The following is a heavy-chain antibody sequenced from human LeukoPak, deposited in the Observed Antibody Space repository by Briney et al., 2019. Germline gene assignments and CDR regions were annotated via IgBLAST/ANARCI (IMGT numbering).Heavy chain of an antibody. V-gene: IGHV3-23*01. CDR1: GFTCSSYA. CDR2: ISGSGGST. D-gene: IGHD4-17*01. Sequence: QPGGSLRLSCAASGFTCSSYAMSWVRQAPGKGLEWVSAISGSGGSTYYADSVKGRFTISRDNSKNTLYLQMNRLRAGNTAVYYCAKAPQRTTVKDFDYWGQGTLVTVS. J-gene: IGHJ4*02. CDR3: AKAPQRTTVKDFDY.